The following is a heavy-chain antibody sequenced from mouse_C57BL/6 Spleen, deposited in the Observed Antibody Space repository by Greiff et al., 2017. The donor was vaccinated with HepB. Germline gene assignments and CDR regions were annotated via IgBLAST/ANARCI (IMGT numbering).Heavy chain of an antibody. J-gene: IGHJ3*01. Sequence: VQLQQPGTELVKPGASVKLSCKASGYTFTSYWMHWVKQRPGQGLEWIGNINPSNGGTNYNEKFKSKATLTVDKSSSTAYMQLSSLTSEDSAVYDCAREGGYYYGSSPFAYWGQGTLVTVSA. V-gene: IGHV1-53*01. CDR1: GYTFTSYW. CDR3: AREGGYYYGSSPFAY. CDR2: INPSNGGT. D-gene: IGHD1-1*01.